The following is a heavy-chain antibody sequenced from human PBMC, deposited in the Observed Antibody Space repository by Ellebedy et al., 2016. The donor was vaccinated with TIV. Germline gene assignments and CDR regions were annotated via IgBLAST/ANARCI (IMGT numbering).Heavy chain of an antibody. V-gene: IGHV4-38-2*02. Sequence: SETLSLTXTVSNFSIRSTYYWGWIRQPPEKGLEWIGSIYQSGTTYYNPSLKGRVTISVDTSKNQFSLKVNSVTAADTAVYFCARVGAVFGYDYWGQGALVTVSP. CDR3: ARVGAVFGYDY. CDR2: IYQSGTT. J-gene: IGHJ4*02. D-gene: IGHD3-3*01. CDR1: NFSIRSTYY.